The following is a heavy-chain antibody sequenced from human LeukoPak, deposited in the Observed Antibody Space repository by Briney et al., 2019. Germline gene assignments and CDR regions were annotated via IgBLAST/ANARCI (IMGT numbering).Heavy chain of an antibody. CDR1: GFTFSSYE. CDR2: ISDSGRTI. V-gene: IGHV3-48*03. Sequence: GGSLRLSCAASGFTFSSYEMNWVRQAPGKGLEWVSYISDSGRTIKYADSVKGRFTVSRDNAKNTLYLQMNSLRAEDTAVYYCARVTSYYDFWSGYYGALMDVWGKGTTVTVSS. D-gene: IGHD3-3*01. J-gene: IGHJ6*04. CDR3: ARVTSYYDFWSGYYGALMDV.